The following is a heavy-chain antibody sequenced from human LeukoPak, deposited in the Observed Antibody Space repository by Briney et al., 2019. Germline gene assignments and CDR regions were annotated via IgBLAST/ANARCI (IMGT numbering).Heavy chain of an antibody. Sequence: GASVKVSCKASGYTFTSYGISWVRQAPGQGLEWMGGIIPIFGTANYAQKFQGRVTITTDESTSTAYMELSSLRSEDTAVYYCTSFGVDAFDIWGQGTMVTVSS. CDR1: GYTFTSYG. D-gene: IGHD3-3*01. J-gene: IGHJ3*02. CDR3: TSFGVDAFDI. V-gene: IGHV1-69*05. CDR2: IIPIFGTA.